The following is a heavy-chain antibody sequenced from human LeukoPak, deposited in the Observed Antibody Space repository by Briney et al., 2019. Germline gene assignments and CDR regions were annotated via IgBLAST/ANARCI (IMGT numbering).Heavy chain of an antibody. V-gene: IGHV4-34*01. Sequence: SETLSLTCAVYGGSFSGYYWSWIRQPPGKGLEWIGEINHSGSTNYNPSLKSRVTISVDTSKNQFSLKLSSVTAADTAVYYCARGYYDILTGYYAYNWFDPWGQGTLVTVSS. CDR2: INHSGST. CDR3: ARGYYDILTGYYAYNWFDP. CDR1: GGSFSGYY. J-gene: IGHJ5*02. D-gene: IGHD3-9*01.